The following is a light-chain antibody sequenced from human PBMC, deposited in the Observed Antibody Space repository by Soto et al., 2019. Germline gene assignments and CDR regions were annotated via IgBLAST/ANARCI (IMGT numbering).Light chain of an antibody. CDR2: AAS. V-gene: IGKV1-6*01. CDR1: QDIRNE. Sequence: TLSPSSLSPSVGDRVTITCRASQDIRNELGWYQQKPGKAPKLLIYAASSLQSGVPSRFSGSGSGTDFSLTISSLQPEDFATYYCLHDYNYPRRFAQGTKLDI. J-gene: IGKJ1*01. CDR3: LHDYNYPRR.